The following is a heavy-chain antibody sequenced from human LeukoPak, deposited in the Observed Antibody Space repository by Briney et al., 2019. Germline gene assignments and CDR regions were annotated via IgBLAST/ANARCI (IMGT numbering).Heavy chain of an antibody. D-gene: IGHD4-17*01. Sequence: ASVKVSCKASGGTFSSYAINWVRQAAGQGLEWMGWMNPDSGNTDFAQKFQGRVTMTRNTSISTAYMELSSLTSEDTAVYYCAVHLPGDYLDPWGQGTLVTVSS. V-gene: IGHV1-8*02. CDR3: AVHLPGDYLDP. CDR2: MNPDSGNT. J-gene: IGHJ5*02. CDR1: GGTFSSYA.